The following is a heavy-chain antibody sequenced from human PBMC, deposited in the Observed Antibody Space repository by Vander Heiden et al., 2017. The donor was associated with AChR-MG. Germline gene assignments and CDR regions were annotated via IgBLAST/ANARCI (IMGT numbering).Heavy chain of an antibody. CDR3: ARVGCSSTCYYYGMDV. CDR2: INPSGGST. D-gene: IGHD2-2*01. CDR1: GYTFPRYY. V-gene: IGHV1-46*03. J-gene: IGHJ6*02. Sequence: QVQLVQSGAEGKKPGASVKVSCQASGYTFPRYYMHWVRQAPGQGLEWMGIINPSGGSTSYAQKFQGRVTMTRDTSTSTVYMELSSLRSEDTAVYYCARVGCSSTCYYYGMDVWGQGTTVTVSS.